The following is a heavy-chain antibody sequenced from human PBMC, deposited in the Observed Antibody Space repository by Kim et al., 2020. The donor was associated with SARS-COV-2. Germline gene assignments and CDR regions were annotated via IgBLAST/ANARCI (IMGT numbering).Heavy chain of an antibody. CDR2: VNSDGSST. V-gene: IGHV3-74*01. CDR3: ASLSTGYVWDKFYY. CDR1: GFTFSSYW. Sequence: GGSLRLSCVASGFTFSSYWMHWVRQAPGKGLVWVSRVNSDGSSTSYADSVKGRFTISRDNARNTRYLQMNSLRAEDTAVYYCASLSTGYVWDKFYYWGQGTLVTVSS. J-gene: IGHJ4*02. D-gene: IGHD3-16*01.